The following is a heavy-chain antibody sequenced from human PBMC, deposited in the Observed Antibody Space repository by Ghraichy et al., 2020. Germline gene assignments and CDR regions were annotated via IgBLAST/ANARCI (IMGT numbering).Heavy chain of an antibody. J-gene: IGHJ5*02. CDR1: GGSISSSSYY. CDR2: IYYSGST. V-gene: IGHV4-39*07. Sequence: SETLSLTCTVSGGSISSSSYYWGWIRQPPGKGLEWIGSIYYSGSTYYNPSLKSRVTISVDTSKNQFSLKLSSVTAADTAVYYCATTLALNWFDPWGQGTLVTVSS. CDR3: ATTLALNWFDP.